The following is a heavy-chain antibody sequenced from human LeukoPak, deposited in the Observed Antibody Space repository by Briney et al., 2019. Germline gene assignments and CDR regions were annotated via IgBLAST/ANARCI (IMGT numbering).Heavy chain of an antibody. J-gene: IGHJ4*02. CDR3: VRDRSYGAFDS. CDR2: ITWNGGTT. D-gene: IGHD5-18*01. V-gene: IGHV3-20*01. Sequence: GGSLRLSCAASGFTFDDHAMNWVRQAPGKGLEWVSGITWNGGTTGYSDSVRGRFTISRDNAKNSLYLQMNSLRAEDTAFYRCVRDRSYGAFDSWGLGTLVTVSS. CDR1: GFTFDDHA.